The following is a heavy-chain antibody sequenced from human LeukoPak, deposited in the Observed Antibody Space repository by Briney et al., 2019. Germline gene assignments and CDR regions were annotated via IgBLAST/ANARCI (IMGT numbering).Heavy chain of an antibody. Sequence: GGSLRLTCAASGFTFSSYDMHWVRQATGKGLEWVSAIGTAGDTYYPGSVKGRFTISRENAKNSLYLQMSSLRAGDTAVYYCAKTMVRGVLGDHWGQGTLVTVSS. J-gene: IGHJ4*02. D-gene: IGHD3-10*01. CDR1: GFTFSSYD. CDR2: IGTAGDT. CDR3: AKTMVRGVLGDH. V-gene: IGHV3-13*01.